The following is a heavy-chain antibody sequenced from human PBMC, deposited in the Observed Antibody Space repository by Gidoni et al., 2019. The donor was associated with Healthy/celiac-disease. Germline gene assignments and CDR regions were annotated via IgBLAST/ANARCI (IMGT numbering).Heavy chain of an antibody. CDR3: ARDRQLVPFDY. CDR1: GFTFSSYS. Sequence: EVQLVESGGGLVQPGGSLRLSCAASGFTFSSYSMNWVRQAPGKGLEWVSYISSSSSTIDYADSVKGRFTISRDNAKNSLYLQMNSLRAEDTAVYYCARDRQLVPFDYWGQGTLVTVSS. J-gene: IGHJ4*02. V-gene: IGHV3-48*01. D-gene: IGHD6-13*01. CDR2: ISSSSSTI.